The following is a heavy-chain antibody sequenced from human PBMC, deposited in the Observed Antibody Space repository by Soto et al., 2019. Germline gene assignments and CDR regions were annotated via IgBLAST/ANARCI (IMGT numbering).Heavy chain of an antibody. Sequence: QVRLVQSGAEVKKPGASVKVSCKASAYSNTIYGINWVRQAPGQGLEWMGWISAYNGKAHYAQKVQDRLTVTTDTSTSTAYMELRSLRSDDTAVYYCTSLRSEDYYYYYMDVWGKGTTVTVSS. CDR3: TSLRSEDYYYYYMDV. CDR2: ISAYNGKA. J-gene: IGHJ6*03. CDR1: AYSNTIYG. V-gene: IGHV1-18*01.